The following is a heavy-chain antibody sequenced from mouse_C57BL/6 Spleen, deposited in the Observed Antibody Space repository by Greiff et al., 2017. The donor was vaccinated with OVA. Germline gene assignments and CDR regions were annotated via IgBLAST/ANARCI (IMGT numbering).Heavy chain of an antibody. Sequence: QVTLNECGPGILQPSQTLSLTCSFSGFSLRTFGMGVGWIRQPSGTGLEWLAHIWWADDKYYNPALKSRLTISKDTSKNQVFLKIANVDTADTATYYCARMREYGNSLYYAMDYWGQGTSVTGAS. CDR2: IWWADDK. CDR1: GFSLRTFGMG. CDR3: ARMREYGNSLYYAMDY. D-gene: IGHD2-10*02. V-gene: IGHV8-8*01. J-gene: IGHJ4*01.